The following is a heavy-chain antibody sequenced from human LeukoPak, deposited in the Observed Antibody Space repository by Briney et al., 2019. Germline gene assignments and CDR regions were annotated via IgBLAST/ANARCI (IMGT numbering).Heavy chain of an antibody. CDR2: ISGSGGST. V-gene: IGHV3-23*01. D-gene: IGHD3-3*01. CDR1: GFTFRNYV. Sequence: GGSLRLSCAASGFTFRNYVMSWVRQAPGKGLEWVSAISGSGGSTYYADSVKGRFTISRDNSKNTLYLQMNSLRAEDTAVYYCAKGKAGRGKIFPWIGYWGQGTLVNVS. CDR3: AKGKAGRGKIFPWIGY. J-gene: IGHJ4*02.